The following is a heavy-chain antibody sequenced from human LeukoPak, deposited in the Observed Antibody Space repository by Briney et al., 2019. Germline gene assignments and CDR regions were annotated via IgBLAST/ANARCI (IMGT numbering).Heavy chain of an antibody. CDR3: ARDRIEQQRTLGRSSNYYYYYYMDV. D-gene: IGHD6-13*01. J-gene: IGHJ6*03. CDR1: EFTFSSYN. CDR2: ISSSSSTI. V-gene: IGHV3-48*01. Sequence: GGSLRLSCAASEFTFSSYNMNWVRQAPGKELEWVSYISSSSSTIYYADSVKGRFTISRDNAKNSLYLQMNSLRAEDTAVYYCARDRIEQQRTLGRSSNYYYYYYMDVWGKGTTVTVSS.